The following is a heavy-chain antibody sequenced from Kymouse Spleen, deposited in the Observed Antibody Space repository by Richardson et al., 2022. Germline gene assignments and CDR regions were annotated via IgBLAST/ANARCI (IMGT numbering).Heavy chain of an antibody. V-gene: IGHV3-33*01. J-gene: IGHJ4*02. CDR2: IWYDGSNK. D-gene: IGHD1-1*01,IGHD7-27*02. CDR3: ARVPTGMMGDY. Sequence: QVQLVESGGGVVQPGRSLRLSCAASGFTFSSYGMHWVRQAPGKGLEWVAVIWYDGSNKYYADSVKGRFTISRDNSKNTLYLQMNSLRAEDTAVYYCARVPTGMMGDYWGQGTLVTVSS. CDR1: GFTFSSYG.